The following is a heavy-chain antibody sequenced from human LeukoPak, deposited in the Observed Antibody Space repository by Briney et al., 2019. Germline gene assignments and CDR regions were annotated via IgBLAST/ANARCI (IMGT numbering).Heavy chain of an antibody. CDR2: IIPIFGTA. D-gene: IGHD3-10*01. CDR3: ARSSHRDGDTFDY. V-gene: IGHV1-69*06. CDR1: GGTFSSYA. Sequence: ASVKVSCKASGGTFSSYAISWVRQAPGQGLEWMGGIIPIFGTANYAQKFRGRVTITADKSTRTAYMELRSLRSDDTAVYYCARSSHRDGDTFDYWGQGTLVTVSS. J-gene: IGHJ4*02.